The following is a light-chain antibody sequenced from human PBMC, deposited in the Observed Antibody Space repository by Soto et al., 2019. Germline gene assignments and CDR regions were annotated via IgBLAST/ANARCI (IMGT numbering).Light chain of an antibody. Sequence: QMTQSPSSLSASVGDRVIITCRADHSINNYLNWYQKKPGQVPKLLIYAASTLQSGVPSRFSGGGSGRVLTLTINSLQPDDFATDDGPHSYSTLGTFGRGTRVDI. J-gene: IGKJ2*01. V-gene: IGKV1-39*01. CDR1: HSINNY. CDR3: PHSYSTLGT. CDR2: AAS.